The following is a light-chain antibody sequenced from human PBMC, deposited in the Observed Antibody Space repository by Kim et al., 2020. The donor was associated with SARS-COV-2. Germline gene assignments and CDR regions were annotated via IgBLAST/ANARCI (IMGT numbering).Light chain of an antibody. V-gene: IGKV3-20*01. CDR1: QSVSSSY. CDR2: DAS. CDR3: QQYGSSPRT. J-gene: IGKJ1*01. Sequence: SPGARATLSCRASQSVSSSYLAWYQQKPGQAPRLLIYDASSRATGIPDRFSGSGSGTDFTLTISRLEPEDFAVYYCQQYGSSPRTFGQGTKVDIK.